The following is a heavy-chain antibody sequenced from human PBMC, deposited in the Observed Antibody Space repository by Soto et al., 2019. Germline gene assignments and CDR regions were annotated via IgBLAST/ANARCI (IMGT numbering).Heavy chain of an antibody. D-gene: IGHD3-10*01. CDR2: ISGSDGRT. CDR1: GFTFSSSA. Sequence: GGSLRLSCAASGFTFSSSAMNWVRQAPGKGLEWVSSISGSDGRTYYADSVKGRFTIPRDNSKNTLYLQMNSLRAEDTAIYYCAKDLLHGSGSYRKNFDYWGQGTLVTVSS. CDR3: AKDLLHGSGSYRKNFDY. J-gene: IGHJ4*02. V-gene: IGHV3-23*01.